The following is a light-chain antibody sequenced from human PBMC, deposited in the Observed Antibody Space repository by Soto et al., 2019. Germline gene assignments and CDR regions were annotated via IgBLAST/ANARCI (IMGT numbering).Light chain of an antibody. CDR3: AAWDDSLNGHV. CDR2: TTY. CDR1: DSNIGSYS. Sequence: QSVLTQPHSVSGTPGQRLTVSCSGSDSNIGSYSVHWFQQLPGTAPKLLISTTYQRPSGVPERFSGSKSGTSASLAISGLQSEDEADYYCAAWDDSLNGHVFGTGTKVTVL. J-gene: IGLJ1*01. V-gene: IGLV1-44*01.